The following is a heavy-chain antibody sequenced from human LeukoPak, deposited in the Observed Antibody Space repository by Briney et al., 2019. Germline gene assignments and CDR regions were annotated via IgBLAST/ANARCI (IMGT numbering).Heavy chain of an antibody. Sequence: PGGSLRLSCAASGFTVSSNYMSWVRQAPGKGPEWVSVIYSGGSTYYADSVKGRFTISRDNSKNTLYLQMNSLRAEDTAVYYCARGMYSSGWYSDYWGQGTLVTVSS. CDR1: GFTVSSNY. V-gene: IGHV3-66*01. CDR3: ARGMYSSGWYSDY. CDR2: IYSGGST. D-gene: IGHD6-19*01. J-gene: IGHJ4*02.